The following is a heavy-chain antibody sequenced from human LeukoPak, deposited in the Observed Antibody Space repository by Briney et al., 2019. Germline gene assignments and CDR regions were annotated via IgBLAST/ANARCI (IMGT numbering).Heavy chain of an antibody. Sequence: PSETLSLTCAVYGGSFSGYYWSWIRQPPGKGLEWIGEINHSGSTNYNPSLKSRVTISVDTSKNQFSLKLSSVTAADTAVYFCARGPYCSSTSCLIAAAANWFDPWGQGTPVTVSS. V-gene: IGHV4-34*01. CDR2: INHSGST. J-gene: IGHJ5*02. D-gene: IGHD2-2*01. CDR3: ARGPYCSSTSCLIAAAANWFDP. CDR1: GGSFSGYY.